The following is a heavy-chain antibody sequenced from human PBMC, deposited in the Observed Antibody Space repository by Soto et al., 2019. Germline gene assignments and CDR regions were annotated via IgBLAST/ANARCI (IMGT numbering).Heavy chain of an antibody. J-gene: IGHJ4*02. V-gene: IGHV3-30-3*01. CDR1: GFIFSSYA. CDR2: MSYDGSNK. CDR3: ARDGGAY. Sequence: QVQLVESGGGVVQPGRSLRLSCAASGFIFSSYAMHWVRRAPGKGLEWMAVMSYDGSNKYYADSVKGRFTISRDNSQNTLYLQMNSLRPEETALYYCARDGGAYWGQGTLVIVSS. D-gene: IGHD3-16*01.